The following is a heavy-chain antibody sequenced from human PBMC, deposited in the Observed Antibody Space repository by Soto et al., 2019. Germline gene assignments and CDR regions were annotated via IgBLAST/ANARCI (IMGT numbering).Heavy chain of an antibody. J-gene: IGHJ3*01. Sequence: SETLSLTCTVSGGSISSYYWSWIRQPPGKGLEWIGYFYYGGSTNYSPSLKSRVTISIDTSKNQFSLNLFSVTAADTAVYYCAGGYSSVAFDVWGQGTLVTVSS. D-gene: IGHD6-19*01. CDR1: GGSISSYY. CDR2: FYYGGST. V-gene: IGHV4-59*01. CDR3: AGGYSSVAFDV.